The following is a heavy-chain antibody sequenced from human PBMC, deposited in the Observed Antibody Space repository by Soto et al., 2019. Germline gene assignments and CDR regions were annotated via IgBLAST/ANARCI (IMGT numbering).Heavy chain of an antibody. CDR1: GFTFNSYA. V-gene: IGHV3-23*01. CDR2: ISRGGGST. Sequence: PGGSLRLSCAASGFTFNSYAMSWVRQAPGKGLEWVSTISRGGGSTYYADSVKGRFTISRDNSKNTLYLQMNSLRADDTAVYYCAKDLVHGNYFDYWGQGTQVTVSS. D-gene: IGHD3-10*01. J-gene: IGHJ4*02. CDR3: AKDLVHGNYFDY.